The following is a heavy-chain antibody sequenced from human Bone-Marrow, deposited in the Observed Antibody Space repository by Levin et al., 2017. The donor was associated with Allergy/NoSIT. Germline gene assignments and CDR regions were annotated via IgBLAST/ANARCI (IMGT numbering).Heavy chain of an antibody. V-gene: IGHV3-48*02. CDR2: ISLSSTTI. J-gene: IGHJ4*02. CDR3: ASASGWHYFDY. Sequence: PGGSLRLSCAASGFSFSRSSMNWVRQAPGKGLEWVAYISLSSTTIYYADSVKGRFTISRDNAKNSLYLKMSTLRDEDTAVYYCASASGWHYFDYWGQGTLVTVSS. D-gene: IGHD6-19*01. CDR1: GFSFSRSS.